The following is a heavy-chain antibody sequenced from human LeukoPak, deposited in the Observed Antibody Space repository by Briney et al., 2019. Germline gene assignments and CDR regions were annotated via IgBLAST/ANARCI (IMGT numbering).Heavy chain of an antibody. CDR3: ASLYGSGPNWFDP. Sequence: GGSLRLSCAASGFTFSSYSMNWVRQAPGKGLEWVSYISSSSSSTIYYADSVKGRFTISRDNAKNSLYLEMNSLRAEDTAVYYCASLYGSGPNWFDPWGQGTLVTVSS. D-gene: IGHD3-10*01. V-gene: IGHV3-48*01. CDR1: GFTFSSYS. J-gene: IGHJ5*02. CDR2: ISSSSSSTI.